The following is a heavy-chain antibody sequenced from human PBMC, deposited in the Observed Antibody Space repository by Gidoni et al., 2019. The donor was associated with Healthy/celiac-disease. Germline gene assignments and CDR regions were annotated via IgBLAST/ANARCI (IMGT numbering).Heavy chain of an antibody. J-gene: IGHJ4*02. CDR3: ARGPRRFLEWLLYDY. V-gene: IGHV3-74*01. CDR1: GFTFRSYL. Sequence: EVQLVESGGGLVQPGGSLRISCAAYGFTFRSYLMPWVRQAPGKGLVWVSRINSDGSSTSYADSVKGRFTISRDNAKNTLYLQMNSLRAEDTAVYYCARGPRRFLEWLLYDYWGQGTLVTVSS. CDR2: INSDGSST. D-gene: IGHD3-3*01.